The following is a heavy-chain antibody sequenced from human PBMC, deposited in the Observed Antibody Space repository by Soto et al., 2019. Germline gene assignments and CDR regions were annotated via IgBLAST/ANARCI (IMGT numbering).Heavy chain of an antibody. CDR2: IIPIFGTA. J-gene: IGHJ6*02. CDR3: ARDGGVATISELYYYYGMDV. V-gene: IGHV1-69*13. Sequence: SVKVSCKASGGTFSSYAISWVRQAPGQGLEWMGGIIPIFGTANYAQKFQGRVTITADESTSTAYMELSRLRSEDTAVYYCARDGGVATISELYYYYGMDVWGQGTTVTFCS. D-gene: IGHD5-12*01. CDR1: GGTFSSYA.